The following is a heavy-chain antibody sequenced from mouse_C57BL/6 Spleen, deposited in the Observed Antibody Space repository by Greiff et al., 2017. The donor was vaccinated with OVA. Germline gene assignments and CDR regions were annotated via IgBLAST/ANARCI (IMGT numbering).Heavy chain of an antibody. Sequence: VQLKESGPGLVKPSQSLSLTCSVTGYSITSGYYWNWIRQFPGNKLEWMGYISYDGSNNYNPSLKNRISITRDTSKNQFFLKLNSVTTEDTATYNCARGFDTTVAYYFDDWGQGTTLTVSS. V-gene: IGHV3-6*01. D-gene: IGHD1-1*01. CDR1: GYSITSGYY. J-gene: IGHJ2*01. CDR2: ISYDGSN. CDR3: ARGFDTTVAYYFDD.